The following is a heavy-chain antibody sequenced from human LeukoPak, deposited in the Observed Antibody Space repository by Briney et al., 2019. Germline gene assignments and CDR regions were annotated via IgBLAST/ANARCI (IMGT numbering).Heavy chain of an antibody. Sequence: ASVKVSCKVSGYTLTELSMHWVRQAPGKGLEWMGGFDPEDGETIYAQKFQGRVTMTEDTSTDTAYMELSNLRSEDTAVYYCAKAQESFGEVIYFGYWGQGTLVTVSS. CDR3: AKAQESFGEVIYFGY. CDR1: GYTLTELS. CDR2: FDPEDGET. D-gene: IGHD3-10*01. J-gene: IGHJ4*02. V-gene: IGHV1-24*01.